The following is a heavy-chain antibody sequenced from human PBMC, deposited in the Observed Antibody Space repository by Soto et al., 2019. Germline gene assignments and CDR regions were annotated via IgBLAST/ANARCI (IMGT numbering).Heavy chain of an antibody. Sequence: PSETLSLTCTASGFSVSDYSVNWVRQAPGKGLEWISYISSTGDLTLYADSVKGRFTIARDIAKNSLYLQMDSLRDEDSAVYYCATWAIAVGGEGFWGQGSLVTVSS. CDR2: ISSTGDLT. J-gene: IGHJ4*02. D-gene: IGHD2-21*01. CDR3: ATWAIAVGGEGF. V-gene: IGHV3-48*02. CDR1: GFSVSDYS.